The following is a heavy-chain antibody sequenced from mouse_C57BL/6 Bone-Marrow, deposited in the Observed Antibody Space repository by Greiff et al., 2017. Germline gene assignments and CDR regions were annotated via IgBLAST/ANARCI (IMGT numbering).Heavy chain of an antibody. CDR3: ARGYDYDGFAY. D-gene: IGHD2-4*01. Sequence: VQLQQSGAELARPGASVKLSCKASGYTFTSYGISWVKQRTGQGLEWIGEIYPRSGNTYYNEKFKGKATLTGDKSSSTAYMELRSLTSEDSAVYFCARGYDYDGFAYWGQGTLVTVSA. J-gene: IGHJ3*01. CDR2: IYPRSGNT. CDR1: GYTFTSYG. V-gene: IGHV1-81*01.